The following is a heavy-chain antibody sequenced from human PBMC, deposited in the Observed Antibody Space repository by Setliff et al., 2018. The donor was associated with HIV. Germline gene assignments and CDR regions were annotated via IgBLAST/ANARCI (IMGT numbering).Heavy chain of an antibody. J-gene: IGHJ4*02. CDR2: MYTTGST. CDR1: GGSVNIGAYY. D-gene: IGHD6-19*01. Sequence: PSETLSLTCIVSGGSVNIGAYYWSWIRQPAGKGLEWIGRMYTTGSTKYNPSLESRVTMSLDTSKNHFSLELSSLTAADTAVYSCAREPGSGWYYFDNWGQGTLVTVSS. V-gene: IGHV4-61*02. CDR3: AREPGSGWYYFDN.